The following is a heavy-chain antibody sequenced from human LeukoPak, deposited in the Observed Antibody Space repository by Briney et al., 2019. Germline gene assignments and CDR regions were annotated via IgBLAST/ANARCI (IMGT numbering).Heavy chain of an antibody. CDR2: IYYSGST. CDR1: GGSISSGDYY. D-gene: IGHD1-1*01. CDR3: ASVFPKRGYYYGMDV. V-gene: IGHV4-30-4*01. J-gene: IGHJ6*02. Sequence: SETLSLTCTVSGGSISSGDYYWSWIRQPPGKGLEWIGYIYYSGSTYYNPSLKSRVTISVDTSKNQFSLKLSSVTAADTAVYYCASVFPKRGYYYGMDVWGQGTTVTVS.